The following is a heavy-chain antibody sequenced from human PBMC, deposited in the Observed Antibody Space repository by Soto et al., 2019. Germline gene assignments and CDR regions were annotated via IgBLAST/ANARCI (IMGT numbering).Heavy chain of an antibody. V-gene: IGHV4-30-2*01. CDR1: GGPLTSGGYS. CDR3: ARTMTTSGWFDP. Sequence: TLYLTCAVSGGPLTSGGYSWSWIRQPPGKGLEWIGYIYHSGGTYYNPSLKSRVTLSIDRTKKQFSLKLKSVTAADTAVYFCARTMTTSGWFDPWGQGTPVPVS. D-gene: IGHD4-17*01. CDR2: IYHSGGT. J-gene: IGHJ5*02.